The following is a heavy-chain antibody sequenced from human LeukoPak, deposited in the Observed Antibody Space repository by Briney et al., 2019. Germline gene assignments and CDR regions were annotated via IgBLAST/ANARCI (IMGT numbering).Heavy chain of an antibody. CDR2: IHYSGRST. Sequence: PSETLSLTCSVSGDSTSGGSYYWSWIRQHPGKGLEWIGYIHYSGRSTFYNPSLQSRLTISIDTSKNHFSLNLTSATAADTAVYFCARDVRGVAGAFQIWGQGTVTVSS. D-gene: IGHD3-10*02. CDR1: GDSTSGGSYY. J-gene: IGHJ3*02. V-gene: IGHV4-31*03. CDR3: ARDVRGVAGAFQI.